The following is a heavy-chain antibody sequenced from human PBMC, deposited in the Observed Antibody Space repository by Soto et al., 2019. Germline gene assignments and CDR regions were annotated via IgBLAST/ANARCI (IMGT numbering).Heavy chain of an antibody. Sequence: QVQLVECGGSVVQPGRSLRLSYVVSGFNFNTYGMHWVWQAPGKGTEWVAIVRHDGSNIHYADAVKGRFTISRDNSKDTLYVQMNSLRVEYTAVYYCVRDGVGATVLFGYLDYWGQGTLVIVSS. V-gene: IGHV3-33*01. CDR3: VRDGVGATVLFGYLDY. CDR1: GFNFNTYG. J-gene: IGHJ4*02. CDR2: VRHDGSNI. D-gene: IGHD1-26*01.